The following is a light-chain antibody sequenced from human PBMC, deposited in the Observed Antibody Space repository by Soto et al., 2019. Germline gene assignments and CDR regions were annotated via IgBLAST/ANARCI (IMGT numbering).Light chain of an antibody. V-gene: IGKV4-1*01. CDR1: QNVLYSPNNKNY. J-gene: IGKJ5*01. Sequence: DVVMTQSPDSLAVSLGERATINCKSSQNVLYSPNNKNYLAWYQQKPGQPPKLLISWASTRETGVPDRFSGSGSGTDFTLTISRLQAEDVAVYYCQQYLLTPITFGQGTRLEIK. CDR2: WAS. CDR3: QQYLLTPIT.